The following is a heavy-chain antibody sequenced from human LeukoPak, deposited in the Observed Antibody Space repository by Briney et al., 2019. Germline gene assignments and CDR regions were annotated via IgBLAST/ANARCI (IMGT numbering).Heavy chain of an antibody. CDR2: IVPIFDTA. Sequence: ASVKVSCKASGGTFSNYAISWVRQAPGQGLEWMGGIVPIFDTADYAQKFQGRLTITADDSTSTAYMELSSLRSDDTAVYYCARDSGSGWLNWFDPWGQGTLVTVSS. V-gene: IGHV1-69*13. D-gene: IGHD6-19*01. CDR3: ARDSGSGWLNWFDP. CDR1: GGTFSNYA. J-gene: IGHJ5*02.